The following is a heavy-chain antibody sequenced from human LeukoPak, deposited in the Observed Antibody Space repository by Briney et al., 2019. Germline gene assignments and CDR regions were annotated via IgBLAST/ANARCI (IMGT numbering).Heavy chain of an antibody. Sequence: PGGSLRLSCAASGFTFSSYAMSWVRQAPGRGLEWVSAISGSGGSTYYAESVKGRFTISRDTSKHTLYLQMHSLRAEDTAVYYCAKGSGLTGTFFDYWGQGTLVTVSS. V-gene: IGHV3-23*01. CDR3: AKGSGLTGTFFDY. J-gene: IGHJ4*02. CDR2: ISGSGGST. D-gene: IGHD7-27*01. CDR1: GFTFSSYA.